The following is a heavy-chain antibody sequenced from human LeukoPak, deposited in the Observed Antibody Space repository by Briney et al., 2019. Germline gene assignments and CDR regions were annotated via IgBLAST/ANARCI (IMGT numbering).Heavy chain of an antibody. CDR2: IYYSGST. V-gene: IGHV4-39*07. CDR3: ARADSGSYSVDY. CDR1: GGSISSSSYY. Sequence: TSETLSLTCTVSGGSISSSSYYWGWIRQPPGKGLEWIGSIYYSGSTYYNPSLKSRVTISVDTSKNQFSLKLSSVTAADTAVYYCARADSGSYSVDYWGQGTLVTVSS. D-gene: IGHD1-26*01. J-gene: IGHJ4*02.